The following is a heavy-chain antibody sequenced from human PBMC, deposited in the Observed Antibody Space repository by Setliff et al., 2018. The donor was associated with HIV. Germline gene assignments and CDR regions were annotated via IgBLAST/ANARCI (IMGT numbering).Heavy chain of an antibody. CDR2: INPDTGDA. CDR1: GYTFSDYY. J-gene: IGHJ4*02. CDR3: ARDRRYSGTYHIDY. V-gene: IGHV1-2*07. Sequence: GASVKVSCKAFGYTFSDYYMHWVRRAPGQGLEWMGWINPDTGDAGYGHRFQSRVTMTRDTSVRTVYMELRSLRSDDTAMYYCARDRRYSGTYHIDYWGQGTRVTVSS. D-gene: IGHD1-26*01.